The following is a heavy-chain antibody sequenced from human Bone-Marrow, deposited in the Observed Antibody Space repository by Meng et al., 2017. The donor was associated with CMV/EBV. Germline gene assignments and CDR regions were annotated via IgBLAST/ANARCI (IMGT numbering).Heavy chain of an antibody. V-gene: IGHV4-34*01. Sequence: LACAVYGGSFSGYYWSWIRQPPGKGLEWIGEINHSGSTNYNPSLKSRVTISVDTSKNQFSLRLSSVTAADTAVYYCARHGTGGYVFDYWGQGALVTVSS. CDR2: INHSGST. D-gene: IGHD3-22*01. CDR3: ARHGTGGYVFDY. J-gene: IGHJ4*02. CDR1: GGSFSGYY.